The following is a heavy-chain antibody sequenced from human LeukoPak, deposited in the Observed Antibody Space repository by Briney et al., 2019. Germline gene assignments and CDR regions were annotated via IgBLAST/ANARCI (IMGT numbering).Heavy chain of an antibody. V-gene: IGHV4-30-2*01. CDR3: ASLDYYGSGSYYNRDY. CDR2: IYHSGST. CDR1: GGSISSGGYS. Sequence: SQTLSLTCTVSGGSISSGGYSWSWIRQPPGKGLEWIGYIYHSGSTYYNPSLKSRVTISVDRSKNQFSLKLSSVTAADTAVYYCASLDYYGSGSYYNRDYWGQGTLVTVSS. J-gene: IGHJ4*02. D-gene: IGHD3-10*01.